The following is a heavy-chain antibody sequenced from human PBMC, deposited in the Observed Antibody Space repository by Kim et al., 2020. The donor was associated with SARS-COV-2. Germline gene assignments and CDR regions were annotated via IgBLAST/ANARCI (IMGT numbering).Heavy chain of an antibody. CDR2: ISSNGGST. Sequence: GGSLRLSFSASGFTFSSYAMHWVRQAPGKGLEYVSAISSNGGSTYYADSVKGRFTISRDNSKNTLYLQMSSLRAEDTAVYYCVKDGGGLRLFVWYFDHWGQRTLVTVSS. V-gene: IGHV3-64D*09. J-gene: IGHJ4*02. CDR3: VKDGGGLRLFVWYFDH. D-gene: IGHD4-17*01. CDR1: GFTFSSYA.